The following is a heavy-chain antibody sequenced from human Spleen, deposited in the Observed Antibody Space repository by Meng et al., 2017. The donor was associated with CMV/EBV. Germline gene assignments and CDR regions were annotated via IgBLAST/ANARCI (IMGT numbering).Heavy chain of an antibody. V-gene: IGHV4-31*02. CDR2: IYYSGST. D-gene: IGHD6-19*01. CDR3: ARVSSGWDYFDY. CDR1: GGSVSSGGYY. J-gene: IGHJ4*02. Sequence: VSGPGLVTLPPTPPPPATVAGGSVSSGGYYWTWIRQHPGKGLEWFGHIYYSGSTFYNPSLKRRVIISIDTSKNQFSLNLRSVTAADTAVYYCARVSSGWDYFDYWGQGTLVTVSS.